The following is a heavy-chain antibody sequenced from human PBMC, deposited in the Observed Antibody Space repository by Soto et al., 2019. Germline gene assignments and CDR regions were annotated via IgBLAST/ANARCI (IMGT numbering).Heavy chain of an antibody. D-gene: IGHD2-2*01. J-gene: IGHJ4*02. CDR1: GGSISSGGYY. V-gene: IGHV4-31*03. CDR3: VSVVPAAISMFYY. Sequence: QVQLQESGPGLVKPSQTLSLTCTVSGGSISSGGYYWSWIRQRPGKGLEWNGYIYYSGSTYYNPSLKSRVTISVDTSKNQFSLKLSSVTAADTAVYYCVSVVPAAISMFYYWGQGTLVTVSS. CDR2: IYYSGST.